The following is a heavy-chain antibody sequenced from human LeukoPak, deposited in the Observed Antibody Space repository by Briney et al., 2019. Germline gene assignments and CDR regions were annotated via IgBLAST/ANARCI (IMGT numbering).Heavy chain of an antibody. Sequence: PGGSLRLSCAASGFTFDDYGMNWVRQAPGKGLEWVSGLTSSGASTYYADSVKGRFTISRDNSKNTVYLQINSLTAEDTAVYYCGRDSRWAQPDYWGQGTLVTVSS. CDR1: GFTFDDYG. CDR2: LTSSGAST. CDR3: GRDSRWAQPDY. D-gene: IGHD5-24*01. V-gene: IGHV3-23*01. J-gene: IGHJ4*02.